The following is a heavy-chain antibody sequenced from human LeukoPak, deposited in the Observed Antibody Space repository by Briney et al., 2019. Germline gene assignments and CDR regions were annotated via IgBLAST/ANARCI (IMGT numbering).Heavy chain of an antibody. CDR1: GFTFSSYN. Sequence: TGGSLRLSCAASGFTFSSYNMNWVRQAPGKGLEWVSYISTGSSTIYYADSVKGRFTISRDNAKNSLYLQMSSLRAEDTAVYYCARAHGAYPIDYWGQGTLVTVSS. J-gene: IGHJ4*02. CDR2: ISTGSSTI. D-gene: IGHD4/OR15-4a*01. CDR3: ARAHGAYPIDY. V-gene: IGHV3-48*01.